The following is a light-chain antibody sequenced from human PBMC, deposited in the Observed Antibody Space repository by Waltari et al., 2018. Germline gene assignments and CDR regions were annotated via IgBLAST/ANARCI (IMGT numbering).Light chain of an antibody. CDR1: QSVRSA. J-gene: IGKJ3*01. V-gene: IGKV3-11*01. CDR3: QQRSNWPREFT. CDR2: DAS. Sequence: DIVLTQSPVALSLSPGERPTLSCRASQSVRSALTWYQQKPGQPPRLLIYDASNRATGIPSRFSGSGSGTDFTLTISSLEPEDFAVYYCQQRSNWPREFTFGPGTKVDIK.